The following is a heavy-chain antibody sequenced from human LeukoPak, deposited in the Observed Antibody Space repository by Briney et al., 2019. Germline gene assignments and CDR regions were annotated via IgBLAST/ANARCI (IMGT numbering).Heavy chain of an antibody. CDR1: GFTFNTYA. J-gene: IGHJ4*02. CDR2: ISSTGGST. V-gene: IGHV3-64D*06. Sequence: GGSLRLSCSASGFTFNTYAMHWVRLAPGKGLEFVSVISSTGGSTYYADSVKGRFTISRDNSKNTLYLQMSSLRPEDTAVYYCVKTHFSGNSYYDYWGQGTLVTASS. D-gene: IGHD2/OR15-2a*01. CDR3: VKTHFSGNSYYDY.